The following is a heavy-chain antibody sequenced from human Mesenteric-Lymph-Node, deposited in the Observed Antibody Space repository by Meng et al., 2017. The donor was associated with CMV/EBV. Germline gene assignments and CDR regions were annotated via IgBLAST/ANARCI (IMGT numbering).Heavy chain of an antibody. CDR3: AKDRSPGSSGWNYFDY. V-gene: IGHV3-7*03. Sequence: GESLKISCAASGFTFTTHWMSWVRQAPGRGLEWVANIKQDGTEEYYVGSVRGRFTISRDNAKNSLYLQMNSLRAEDTALYYCAKDRSPGSSGWNYFDYWGQGTLVTVSS. CDR1: GFTFTTHW. D-gene: IGHD6-19*01. CDR2: IKQDGTEE. J-gene: IGHJ4*02.